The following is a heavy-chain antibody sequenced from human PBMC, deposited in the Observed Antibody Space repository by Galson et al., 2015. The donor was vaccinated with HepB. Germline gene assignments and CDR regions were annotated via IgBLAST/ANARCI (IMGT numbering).Heavy chain of an antibody. CDR3: ARDRVLTTIFGVAKEPALDY. D-gene: IGHD3-3*01. J-gene: IGHJ4*02. CDR1: GYTFTGYY. V-gene: IGHV1-2*02. Sequence: SVKVSCKASGYTFTGYYIQWVRQAPGHGLECMGWINPNSGATNYTQKFQGRVTMTRDTSITTAYMELINLKSDDAAVYFCARDRVLTTIFGVAKEPALDYWGQGTLVSVSS. CDR2: INPNSGAT.